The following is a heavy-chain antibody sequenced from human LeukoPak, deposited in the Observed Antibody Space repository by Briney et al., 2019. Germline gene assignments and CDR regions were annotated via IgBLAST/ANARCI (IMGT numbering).Heavy chain of an antibody. V-gene: IGHV3-21*01. D-gene: IGHD6-19*01. J-gene: IGHJ4*02. CDR2: ISSSSSYI. CDR1: AFTFSSYS. CDR3: ARGARGSSGWYSFYFDY. Sequence: GGSLRLSCAASAFTFSSYSMNWVRQAPGKGLEWVSSISSSSSYIYYADSVKGRFTISRDNAKNSLYLQMNSLRAEDTAVYYCARGARGSSGWYSFYFDYWGQGTLVTVSS.